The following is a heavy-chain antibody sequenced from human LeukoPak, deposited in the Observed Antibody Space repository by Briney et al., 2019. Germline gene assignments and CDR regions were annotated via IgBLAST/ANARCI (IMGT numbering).Heavy chain of an antibody. CDR2: IYTSGST. Sequence: SETLSLTCTVSGGSISSGSYYCSWIRQPAGKGLEWIGRIYTSGSTNYNPSLKSRVTISVDTSKNQFSLKLSSVTAADTAVYYCARDPDYDSSRGAFDYWGQGTLVTVSS. CDR3: ARDPDYDSSRGAFDY. V-gene: IGHV4-61*02. J-gene: IGHJ4*02. CDR1: GGSISSGSYY. D-gene: IGHD3-22*01.